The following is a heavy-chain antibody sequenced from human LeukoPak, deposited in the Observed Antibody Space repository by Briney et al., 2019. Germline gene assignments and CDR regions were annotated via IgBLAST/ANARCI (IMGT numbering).Heavy chain of an antibody. V-gene: IGHV3-53*01. Sequence: GGSLRLSCTVSGFTVSSNSMSWVRQAPGKGLEWVSFIYSDNTHYSDPVKGRFTISRDNSKHTLYPQMNSLRAEDTAVYYCARRAGAYSHPYDYWGQGTLVTVSS. CDR3: ARRAGAYSHPYDY. D-gene: IGHD4/OR15-4a*01. CDR2: IYSDNT. J-gene: IGHJ4*02. CDR1: GFTVSSNS.